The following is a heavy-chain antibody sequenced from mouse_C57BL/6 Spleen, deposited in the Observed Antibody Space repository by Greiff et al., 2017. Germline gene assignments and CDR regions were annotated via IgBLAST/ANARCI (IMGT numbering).Heavy chain of an antibody. D-gene: IGHD1-1*01. V-gene: IGHV1-74*01. CDR1: GYTFTSYW. CDR3: AISNTVPGFAY. Sequence: VQLQQPGAELVKPGASVKVSCTASGYTFTSYWMHWVKQRPGQGLEWIGRIHPSDSDTNYNQKFKGKATLTVDKSSSTAYMQLSSLTSEDSAVCYCAISNTVPGFAYWGQGTLVTVSA. J-gene: IGHJ3*01. CDR2: IHPSDSDT.